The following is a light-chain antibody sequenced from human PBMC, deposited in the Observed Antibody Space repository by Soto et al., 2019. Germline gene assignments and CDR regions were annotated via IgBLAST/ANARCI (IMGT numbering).Light chain of an antibody. Sequence: DIQMTQSPSSVSASVGDRVTITCRASQGISSWLAWYQQKQGKAPKLLIYKASSLESGVPSRFSGSGSGTELTITISSLQPDDFETYYCQQYNSYPWTFGQGTKVDIK. CDR1: QGISSW. J-gene: IGKJ1*01. CDR2: KAS. V-gene: IGKV1-5*03. CDR3: QQYNSYPWT.